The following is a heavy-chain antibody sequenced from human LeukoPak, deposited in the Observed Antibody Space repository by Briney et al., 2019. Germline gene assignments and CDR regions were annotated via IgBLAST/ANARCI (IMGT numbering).Heavy chain of an antibody. CDR2: ISGSGGST. D-gene: IGHD6-19*01. Sequence: GGSLRLSCAASGFTVSSSYMTWVRQAPGKGLEWVSAISGSGGSTYYADSVKGRFTISRDNSKNTLYLQMNSLRAEDTAVYYCAKVDSSGWYNYWGQGTLVTVSS. CDR1: GFTVSSSY. V-gene: IGHV3-23*01. CDR3: AKVDSSGWYNY. J-gene: IGHJ4*02.